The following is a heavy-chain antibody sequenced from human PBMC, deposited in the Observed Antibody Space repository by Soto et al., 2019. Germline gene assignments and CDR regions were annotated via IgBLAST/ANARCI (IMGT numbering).Heavy chain of an antibody. Sequence: QVQLQQWGAGPLKPSETLSLTCAVYGGSFSGYYWSWIRQPPGKGLERIGEIHHSGSTNYNPSLKSRVPISVDTSKNQFSLKLSSVTAADTAVYYCARGQRGIVVVAAAKSSDAFDIWGQGTMVTVSS. J-gene: IGHJ3*02. V-gene: IGHV4-34*01. CDR3: ARGQRGIVVVAAAKSSDAFDI. D-gene: IGHD2-2*01. CDR2: IHHSGST. CDR1: GGSFSGYY.